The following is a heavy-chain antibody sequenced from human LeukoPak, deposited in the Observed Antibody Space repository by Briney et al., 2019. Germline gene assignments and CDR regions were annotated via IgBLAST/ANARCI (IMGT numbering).Heavy chain of an antibody. CDR3: AKDFVGVTGQN. CDR2: IYYSGST. CDR1: GGSISSYY. V-gene: IGHV4-59*01. Sequence: PSETLSLTCTVSGGSISSYYWSWIRQPPGKGLEWIGYIYYSGSTNYNPSLKSRVTISVDTSKNQFSLKLSSVTAADTAVYYCAKDFVGVTGQNWGQGTLVTVSS. D-gene: IGHD2-21*02. J-gene: IGHJ4*02.